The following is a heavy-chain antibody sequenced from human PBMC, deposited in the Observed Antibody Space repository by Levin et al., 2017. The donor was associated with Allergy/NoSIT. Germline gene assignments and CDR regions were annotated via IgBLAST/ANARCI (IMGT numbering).Heavy chain of an antibody. CDR1: GFTFSSYE. Sequence: GGSLRLSCAASGFTFSSYEMNWVRRAPGKGLEWVSYISSTGSTIYSADSVKGRFTISRDNAKNSLYLHMNSLRAEDTAVYYCARQLGNFWSGYNYFDYWGQGTLVSVSS. J-gene: IGHJ4*02. CDR2: ISSTGSTI. V-gene: IGHV3-48*03. D-gene: IGHD3-3*01. CDR3: ARQLGNFWSGYNYFDY.